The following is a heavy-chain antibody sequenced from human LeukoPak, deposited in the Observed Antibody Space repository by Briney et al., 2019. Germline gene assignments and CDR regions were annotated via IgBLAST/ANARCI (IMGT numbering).Heavy chain of an antibody. CDR2: ISVSGDSA. Sequence: GGSLRLSCAASGFPFSSYAMSWVRQAPGKGLEWVSGISVSGDSAYYADSVKGRFTISRDNSKNTLYLQMNSLRVADTAVYYCARVGWELLGPFDHWGQGTLVTVSS. CDR3: ARVGWELLGPFDH. CDR1: GFPFSSYA. V-gene: IGHV3-23*01. J-gene: IGHJ4*02. D-gene: IGHD1-26*01.